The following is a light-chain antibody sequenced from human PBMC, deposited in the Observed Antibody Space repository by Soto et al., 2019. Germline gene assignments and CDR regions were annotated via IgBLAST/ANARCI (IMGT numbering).Light chain of an antibody. V-gene: IGKV3-20*01. J-gene: IGKJ4*01. CDR2: AAS. CDR1: QSVNSNY. Sequence: EIVLTQSPGTLSLSPGERATLSCGASQSVNSNYLAWYQQKPGQAPRLLFYAASNRASGVPDRFSASGSGTDFTLTISRLEPEDFAVYHCHQYGSSPLTFGGGTKVEIK. CDR3: HQYGSSPLT.